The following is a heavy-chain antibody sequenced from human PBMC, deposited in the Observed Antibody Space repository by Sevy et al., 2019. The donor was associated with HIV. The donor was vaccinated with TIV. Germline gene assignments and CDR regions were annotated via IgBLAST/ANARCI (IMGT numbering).Heavy chain of an antibody. CDR2: IYYSGST. V-gene: IGHV4-59*01. CDR1: GGSISSYY. CDR3: ARLAGCSGGSCYAGGAFDI. J-gene: IGHJ3*02. Sequence: SETLSLTCTVSGGSISSYYWSWIRQPPGKGLEWIGYIYYSGSTNYNPSLKSRVTISVDTSKNQFSLKLSSVTAADTAVYYCARLAGCSGGSCYAGGAFDIWGQGTMVTVSS. D-gene: IGHD2-15*01.